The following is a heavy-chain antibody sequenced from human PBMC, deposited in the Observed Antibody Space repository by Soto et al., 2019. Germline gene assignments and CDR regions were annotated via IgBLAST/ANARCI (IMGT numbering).Heavy chain of an antibody. J-gene: IGHJ4*02. D-gene: IGHD3-22*01. Sequence: HGGSLRLACAASGFRFSSYAMSWVRQAPGKGLEWVSAISGSGGSTYYADSVKGRFTISRDNSKNTLYLQMNSLRAEDTAVYYCAKDPSNYYDSSGYYSPIDYWGQGTLVTVPS. CDR3: AKDPSNYYDSSGYYSPIDY. V-gene: IGHV3-23*01. CDR2: ISGSGGST. CDR1: GFRFSSYA.